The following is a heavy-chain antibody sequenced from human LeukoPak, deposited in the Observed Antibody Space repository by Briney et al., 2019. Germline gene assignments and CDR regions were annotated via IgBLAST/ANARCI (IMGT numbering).Heavy chain of an antibody. J-gene: IGHJ5*02. D-gene: IGHD6-19*01. CDR1: GFTFSSYE. CDR2: IRDSGNTI. Sequence: GGSPRLSRAASGFTFSSYEMNWVRQAPGKGLEWVSYIRDSGNTIYYADSVKGRFTISRDNAKNSLYLQMNSLRAEDTAVYYCARKSGSGWYAGWFDPWGQGTLVTVSS. CDR3: ARKSGSGWYAGWFDP. V-gene: IGHV3-48*03.